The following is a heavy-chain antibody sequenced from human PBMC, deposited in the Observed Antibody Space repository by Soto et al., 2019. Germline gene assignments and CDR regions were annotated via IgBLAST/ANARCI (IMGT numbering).Heavy chain of an antibody. V-gene: IGHV1-58*01. CDR1: GFTFTSSA. D-gene: IGHD3-3*01. CDR2: IVVGSGNT. J-gene: IGHJ6*02. CDR3: AAGMEWPDYYYYGMDV. Sequence: GASVKVSCKASGFTFTSSAVQWVRQARGQRLEWIGWIVVGSGNTNYAQKFQERVTITRDMSTSTAYMELSSLRSEDTAVYYCAAGMEWPDYYYYGMDVWGQGTTVTVSS.